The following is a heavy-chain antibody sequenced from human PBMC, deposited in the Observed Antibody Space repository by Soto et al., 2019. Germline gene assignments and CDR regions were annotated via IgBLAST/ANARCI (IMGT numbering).Heavy chain of an antibody. CDR3: ARGPLYYFDS. CDR2: ISSSSTNI. CDR1: GFIFTSYT. V-gene: IGHV3-21*02. J-gene: IGHJ4*02. Sequence: EVQLVESGGGLVKPGGSLRLSCAASGFIFTSYTMNWVRRAPGKGLEWVSSISSSSTNIHYADSVKCRFTISRDNAKKSLYLQMTSLRAEDTAVYYCARGPLYYFDSWGQGALVTVSS.